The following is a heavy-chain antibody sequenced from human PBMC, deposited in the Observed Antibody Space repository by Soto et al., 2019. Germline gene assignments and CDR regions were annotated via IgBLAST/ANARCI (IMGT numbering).Heavy chain of an antibody. CDR2: LSSSGGTT. Sequence: GGSLRLSCAASGFTFSIYAMTWVRQAPGKGLGWVSGLSSSGGTTHYADSVKGRFTISRDNSKNTLFLQMNSLRAEDTAVYYCAKLPRGSSPENDYWGQGTLVTVSS. J-gene: IGHJ4*02. D-gene: IGHD6-6*01. CDR1: GFTFSIYA. CDR3: AKLPRGSSPENDY. V-gene: IGHV3-23*01.